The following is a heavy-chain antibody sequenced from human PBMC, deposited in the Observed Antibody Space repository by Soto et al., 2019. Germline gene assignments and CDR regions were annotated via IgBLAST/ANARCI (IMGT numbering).Heavy chain of an antibody. J-gene: IGHJ5*02. D-gene: IGHD3-3*01. CDR2: IYYSGST. V-gene: IGHV4-31*03. CDR3: ARGTPLLQGVARYNWFDP. CDR1: GGSISSGGYY. Sequence: QVQLQESGPGLVKPSQTLSLTCTVSGGSISSGGYYWSWIRQHPGKGLEWIGYIYYSGSTYYNPSLKSRVTISVDTSKHQFSLKLSSVTAADTAVYYCARGTPLLQGVARYNWFDPWGQGTLVTVSS.